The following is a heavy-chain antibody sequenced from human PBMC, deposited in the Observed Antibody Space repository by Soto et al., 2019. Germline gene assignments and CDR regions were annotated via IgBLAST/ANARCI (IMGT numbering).Heavy chain of an antibody. Sequence: ASVKVSCKASGYTFTGYYMHWVRQAPGQGLEWMGWINPNSGGTNYAQKFQGWVTMTRDTSISTAYMELSRLRSDDTAVYYCARDLGSTTRSYFAYWGQGTLVTVSS. V-gene: IGHV1-2*04. J-gene: IGHJ4*02. CDR3: ARDLGSTTRSYFAY. CDR2: INPNSGGT. D-gene: IGHD2-15*01. CDR1: GYTFTGYY.